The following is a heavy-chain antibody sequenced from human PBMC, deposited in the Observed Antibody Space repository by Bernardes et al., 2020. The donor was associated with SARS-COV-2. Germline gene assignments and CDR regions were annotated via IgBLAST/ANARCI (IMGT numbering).Heavy chain of an antibody. CDR1: GDTLSNYI. Sequence: SVKVSCKASGDTLSNYIINWVRQAPGQGLEWMGRIISILGAVNYAQNFQGRVTITADKSTGTAYMELSSLRSEDTAVYYCAGADSYGADVLAYWGQGTLVTVSS. CDR2: IISILGAV. D-gene: IGHD5-18*01. CDR3: AGADSYGADVLAY. V-gene: IGHV1-69*08. J-gene: IGHJ4*02.